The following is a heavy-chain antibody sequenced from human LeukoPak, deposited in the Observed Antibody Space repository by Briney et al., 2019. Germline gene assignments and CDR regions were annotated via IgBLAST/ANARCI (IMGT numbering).Heavy chain of an antibody. V-gene: IGHV4-39*01. J-gene: IGHJ6*03. CDR1: GGSISSSSYY. CDR2: IYYSGST. Sequence: PSETLSLTCTVSGGSISSSSYYWGWIRQPPGKGLEWIGSIYYSGSTYYNPSLKSRVTISVDTSKNQFSLKLSSVTAADTAVYYCARHARYCSGGSCLRGPYYYYYYMDVWRKGTTVTVSS. D-gene: IGHD2-15*01. CDR3: ARHARYCSGGSCLRGPYYYYYYMDV.